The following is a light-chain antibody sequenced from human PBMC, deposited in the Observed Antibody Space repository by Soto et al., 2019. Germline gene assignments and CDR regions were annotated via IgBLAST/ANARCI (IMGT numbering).Light chain of an antibody. CDR2: GAS. CDR3: QQTSAFPRT. CDR1: QDIRNS. J-gene: IGKJ1*01. Sequence: DIQMTQSPPSVSASVGDRVTITCRASQDIRNSLAWYQQTPGKAPKLLIHGASSLYRGVSSRFSGGGTGADFTPTISSLQPEDFATYYCQQTSAFPRTFGQGTKVDIK. V-gene: IGKV1-12*01.